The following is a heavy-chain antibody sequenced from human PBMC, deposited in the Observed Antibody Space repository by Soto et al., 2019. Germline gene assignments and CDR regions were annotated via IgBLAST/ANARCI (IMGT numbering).Heavy chain of an antibody. CDR1: GFTFSSDG. D-gene: IGHD6-13*01. CDR2: IWYDGSNK. Sequence: QVQLVESGGGVVQPGRSLRLSCAASGFTFSSDGMHWVRQAPGKWLEWVADIWYDGSNKYYADSVKGRFTISRDNSKNTLYLQMNSLRAEDTAVYNWARDSVSRSWYYFDYWGQGTLDTVSS. CDR3: ARDSVSRSWYYFDY. V-gene: IGHV3-33*01. J-gene: IGHJ4*02.